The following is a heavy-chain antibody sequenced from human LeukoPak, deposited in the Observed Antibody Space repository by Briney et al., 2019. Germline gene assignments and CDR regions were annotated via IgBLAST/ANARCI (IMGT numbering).Heavy chain of an antibody. CDR1: GFTFDDYA. CDR2: ISGDGGST. V-gene: IGHV3-43*02. J-gene: IGHJ4*02. D-gene: IGHD5-18*01. CDR3: AKDILLTAMIDY. Sequence: GGSLRLSCAASGFTFDDYAMHWVRQAPGKDLEWVSLISGDGGSTYYADSVKGRFIISRDNSKNSLYLQMNSLRTEDTALYYCAKDILLTAMIDYWGQGTLVTVSS.